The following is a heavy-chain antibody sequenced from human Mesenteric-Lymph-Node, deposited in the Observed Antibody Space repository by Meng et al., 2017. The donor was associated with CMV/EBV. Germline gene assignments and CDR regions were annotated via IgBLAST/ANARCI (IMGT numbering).Heavy chain of an antibody. CDR2: IIGNGDST. D-gene: IGHD3-3*01. CDR3: ARDDDFWSGFDKAFDI. Sequence: GESLKISCAASGFTFSNYAVNWVRQAPGKGLEWVSTIIGNGDSTYYADSVKGRFTISRDNSKNTLYLQMNSLRAEDTAIYYCARDDDFWSGFDKAFDIWGQGTMVTVSS. CDR1: GFTFSNYA. J-gene: IGHJ3*02. V-gene: IGHV3-23*01.